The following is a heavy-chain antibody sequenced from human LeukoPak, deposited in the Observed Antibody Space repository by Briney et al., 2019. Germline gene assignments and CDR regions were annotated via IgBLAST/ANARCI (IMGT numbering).Heavy chain of an antibody. V-gene: IGHV3-48*03. D-gene: IGHD6-19*01. CDR2: ISSSGSTI. Sequence: AGGSLRLSCAASGFTFSSYEMNWVRQAPGKGLEWVSYISSSGSTIYCADSVKGRFTISRDNAKNSLYLQMNSLRAEDTAVYYCANEDIAVAGTCGGYCYWGQGTLVTVSS. CDR1: GFTFSSYE. CDR3: ANEDIAVAGTCGGYCY. J-gene: IGHJ4*02.